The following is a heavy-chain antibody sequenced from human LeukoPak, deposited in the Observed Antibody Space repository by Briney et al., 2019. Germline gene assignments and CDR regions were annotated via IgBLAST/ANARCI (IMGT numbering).Heavy chain of an antibody. Sequence: GGSLRLSCAASGFTFSSYAISWVRQAPGKGLEWVSAISGSGGSTYYADSVKGRFTISRDNSKNTLYLQMNSLRAEDTAVYYCAKGFGELFPYYYYYMDVWGKGTTVTVSS. CDR2: ISGSGGST. CDR3: AKGFGELFPYYYYYMDV. J-gene: IGHJ6*03. CDR1: GFTFSSYA. V-gene: IGHV3-23*01. D-gene: IGHD3-10*01.